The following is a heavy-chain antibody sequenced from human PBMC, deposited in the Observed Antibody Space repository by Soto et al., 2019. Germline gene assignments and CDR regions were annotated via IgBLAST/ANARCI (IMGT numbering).Heavy chain of an antibody. D-gene: IGHD3-10*02. CDR3: GRDQSGTGYYVDWFDP. CDR1: GYTFSGHA. V-gene: IGHV1-3*01. CDR2: INAGNSKT. J-gene: IGHJ5*02. Sequence: QVHFVQSGAEVKKPGASVKVSCKASGYTFSGHAIHWLRQAPGQRPEWLGWINAGNSKTYYSEKFEGRVTFTRDTDATTGNMELTSLTSEDTAVYYCGRDQSGTGYYVDWFDPWGQGTLVTVSS.